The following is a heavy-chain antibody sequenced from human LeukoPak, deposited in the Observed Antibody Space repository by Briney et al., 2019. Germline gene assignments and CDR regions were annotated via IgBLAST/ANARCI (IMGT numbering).Heavy chain of an antibody. D-gene: IGHD1-26*01. V-gene: IGHV1-69*04. CDR1: GYTFTSYA. J-gene: IGHJ4*02. CDR3: AGGVGATPDY. CDR2: IIPILGIA. Sequence: SVKVSCKASGYTFTSYAMHWVRQAPGQRLEWMGRIIPILGIANYAQKFQGRVTITADKSTSTAYMELSSLRSEDTAVYYCAGGVGATPDYWGQGTLVTVSS.